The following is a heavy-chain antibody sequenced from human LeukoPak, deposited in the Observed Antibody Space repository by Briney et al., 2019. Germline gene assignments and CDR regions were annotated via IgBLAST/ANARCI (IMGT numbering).Heavy chain of an antibody. CDR1: GFTFSSYG. V-gene: IGHV3-30*02. Sequence: PGGSLRLSCAASGFTFSSYGMHWVRRAPGKGLEWVAFIRYDGSNKYYADSVKGRFTISRDNSKNTLYLQMNSLRAEDTVVYYCAKDPIGYYGSGSYFYWGQGTLVTVSS. CDR2: IRYDGSNK. CDR3: AKDPIGYYGSGSYFY. D-gene: IGHD3-10*01. J-gene: IGHJ4*02.